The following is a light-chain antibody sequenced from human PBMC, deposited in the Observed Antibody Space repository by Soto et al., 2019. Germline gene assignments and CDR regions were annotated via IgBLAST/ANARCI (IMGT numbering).Light chain of an antibody. CDR3: QQYGSSPPLT. CDR2: GAS. V-gene: IGKV3-20*01. J-gene: IGKJ4*01. CDR1: QSVSSNY. Sequence: EIVLTQSPGTLSLSPGERATLSCRASQSVSSNYLAWYQQKPGQAPSLLIYGASSRATGVPDRFSGSGSGTDFTLTISKLEPEDFALYYCQQYGSSPPLTFGGGTKVEIK.